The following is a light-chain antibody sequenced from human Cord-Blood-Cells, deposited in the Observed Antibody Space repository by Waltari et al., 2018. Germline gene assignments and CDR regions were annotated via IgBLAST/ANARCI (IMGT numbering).Light chain of an antibody. CDR3: QSYDSSLSGYV. Sequence: QSVLTPPPSVSGAPGQRVTISCTGSSPNIGAGYAVHWYQQLPGTAPKLLIYGNSNRPSGVPDRFSGSKSGTSASLAITGLQAEDEADYYCQSYDSSLSGYVFGTGTKVTVL. J-gene: IGLJ1*01. V-gene: IGLV1-40*01. CDR1: SPNIGAGYA. CDR2: GNS.